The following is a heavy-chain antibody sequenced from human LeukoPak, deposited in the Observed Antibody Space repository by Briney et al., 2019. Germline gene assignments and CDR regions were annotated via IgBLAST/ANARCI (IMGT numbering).Heavy chain of an antibody. CDR1: GGSISSGGYS. V-gene: IGHV4-30-2*01. J-gene: IGHJ3*02. CDR3: XRTYYDFWSGYSDAFDI. D-gene: IGHD3-3*01. Sequence: SETLSLTCDVSGGSISSGGYSWSWIRQPPGKGLEWIGYIYHSGSTYYNPSLKSRVTISVDRSKNQFSLKLSSVTAADTAVYYCXRTYYDFWSGYSDAFDIWGQGTMVTVSS. CDR2: IYHSGST.